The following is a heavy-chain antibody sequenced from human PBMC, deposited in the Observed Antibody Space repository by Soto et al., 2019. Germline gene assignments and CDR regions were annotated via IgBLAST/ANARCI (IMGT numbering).Heavy chain of an antibody. Sequence: PGGSLRLSCSASGFTFSSYAMHWVRQAPGKGLEWVAVISYDGSNKYYADSVKGRFTISRDNSKNTLYLQMNSLRAEDTAVYYCARVPSQRDYYGMDVWGQGTTVTVSS. J-gene: IGHJ6*02. CDR3: ARVPSQRDYYGMDV. CDR2: ISYDGSNK. CDR1: GFTFSSYA. V-gene: IGHV3-30-3*01.